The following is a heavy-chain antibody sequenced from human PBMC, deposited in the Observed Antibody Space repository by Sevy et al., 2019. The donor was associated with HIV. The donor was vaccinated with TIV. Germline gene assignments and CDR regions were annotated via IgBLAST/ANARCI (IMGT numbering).Heavy chain of an antibody. CDR2: MNPNSGNT. V-gene: IGHV1-8*01. Sequence: ASVKVSCKASGYTFTSYDINWVRQATGQGLEWMGWMNPNSGNTGYAQKFQGGVTMTRNTSISTAYMELSSLRSEDTAVYYCARGPGCSSTSCLNWFDPWGQGTLVTVSS. CDR3: ARGPGCSSTSCLNWFDP. D-gene: IGHD2-2*01. J-gene: IGHJ5*02. CDR1: GYTFTSYD.